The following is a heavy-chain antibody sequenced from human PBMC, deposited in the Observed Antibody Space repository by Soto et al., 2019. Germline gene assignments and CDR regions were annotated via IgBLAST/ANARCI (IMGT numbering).Heavy chain of an antibody. CDR2: IIPIFGTA. V-gene: IGHV1-69*06. D-gene: IGHD3-22*01. J-gene: IGHJ6*02. CDR3: ARRYYDSSGYYYYYGMDV. Sequence: GASVKVSCKASGGTFSSYAISWVRQAPGQGLGWMGGIIPIFGTANYAQKFQGRVTITADKSTSTAYMELSSLRSEDTAVYYCARRYYDSSGYYYYYGMDVWGQGTTVTV. CDR1: GGTFSSYA.